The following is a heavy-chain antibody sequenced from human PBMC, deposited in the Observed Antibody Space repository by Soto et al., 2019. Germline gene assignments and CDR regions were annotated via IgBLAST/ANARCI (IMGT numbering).Heavy chain of an antibody. CDR3: ARDAGTDYYYGMDV. CDR1: GATFSSYA. Sequence: GASVKVSCKASGATFSSYAISWVLQAPGQGLEWMGGIIPIFGTANYAQKFQGRVTITADESTSTAYMELSSLRSEDTAVYYCARDAGTDYYYGMDVWGQGTTVTVSS. J-gene: IGHJ6*02. V-gene: IGHV1-69*13. CDR2: IIPIFGTA. D-gene: IGHD6-13*01.